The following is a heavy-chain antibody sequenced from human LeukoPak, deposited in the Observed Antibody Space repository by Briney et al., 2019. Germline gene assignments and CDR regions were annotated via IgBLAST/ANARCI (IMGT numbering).Heavy chain of an antibody. CDR1: GGTFSSSA. J-gene: IGHJ3*02. CDR3: ARDYCSSTSCYDAFDI. CDR2: IIPILGIA. D-gene: IGHD2-2*01. Sequence: SVKVSCKASGGTFSSSAISWVRQAPGQGLEWMGRIIPILGIANYAQKFQGRVTITADKSTSTAYMELSSLRSEDTAVYYCARDYCSSTSCYDAFDIWGQGTMVTVSS. V-gene: IGHV1-69*04.